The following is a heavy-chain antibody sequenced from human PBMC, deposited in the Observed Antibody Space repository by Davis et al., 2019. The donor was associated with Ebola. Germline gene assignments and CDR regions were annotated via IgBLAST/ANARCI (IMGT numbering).Heavy chain of an antibody. Sequence: SVKVSCKASGGTFSSYAISWVRQAPGQGLEWMGGIIPIFGTANYAQKFQGRVTITADESTSKAYMELSSLRSEDTAVYYFARRPYGYYGMDVWGQGTTVTVSS. CDR1: GGTFSSYA. CDR3: ARRPYGYYGMDV. D-gene: IGHD4-17*01. V-gene: IGHV1-69*13. J-gene: IGHJ6*02. CDR2: IIPIFGTA.